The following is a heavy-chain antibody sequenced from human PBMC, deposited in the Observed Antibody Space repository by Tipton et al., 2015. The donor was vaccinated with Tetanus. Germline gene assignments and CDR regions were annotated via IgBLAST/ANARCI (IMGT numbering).Heavy chain of an antibody. CDR3: ARDHFASGTYYRLRY. J-gene: IGHJ4*02. Sequence: GLVKPSETLSLICSVSGVSITSSSYYWGWIRQPPGKGLEWIGSVYNTGNTYYNPSLGSRVTMSVDTSKIQFSLKVTSVTAADTAVYYCARDHFASGTYYRLRYWGQGTLVIVSS. CDR1: GVSITSSSYY. CDR2: VYNTGNT. V-gene: IGHV4-39*02. D-gene: IGHD3-10*01.